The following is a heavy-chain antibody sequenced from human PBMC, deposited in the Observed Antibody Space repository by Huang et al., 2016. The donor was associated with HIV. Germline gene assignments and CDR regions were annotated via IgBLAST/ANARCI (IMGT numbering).Heavy chain of an antibody. CDR1: GGSISRSTYS. CDR3: ARQSNQYYYGSGSHNWFDP. J-gene: IGHJ5*02. CDR2: IDYSGTT. D-gene: IGHD3-10*01. V-gene: IGHV4-39*01. Sequence: QLQLQESGPGLVKPSETLSLTCTVSGGSISRSTYSWGWIRQPPGTGLEWIGSIDYSGTTYKNPSLKSRVTISVDTSKNQFSVKLSSVTAADTAVYYCARQSNQYYYGSGSHNWFDPWGQGTLVTVSS.